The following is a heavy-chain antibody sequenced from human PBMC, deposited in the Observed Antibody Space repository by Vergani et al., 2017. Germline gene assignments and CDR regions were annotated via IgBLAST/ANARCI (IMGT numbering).Heavy chain of an antibody. Sequence: EVQLLESGGGLVQPGGSLRLSCAASGFTFSSYAMSWVRQAPGKGLEWVSYISSIISTIYYADSVKGRFTISRDNAKNSLYLQMNSLRAEDTAVYYCARFFEEFVGVRAYYFDYWGQGTLVTVSS. CDR3: ARFFEEFVGVRAYYFDY. J-gene: IGHJ4*02. CDR1: GFTFSSYA. CDR2: ISSIISTI. V-gene: IGHV3-48*04. D-gene: IGHD3-16*01.